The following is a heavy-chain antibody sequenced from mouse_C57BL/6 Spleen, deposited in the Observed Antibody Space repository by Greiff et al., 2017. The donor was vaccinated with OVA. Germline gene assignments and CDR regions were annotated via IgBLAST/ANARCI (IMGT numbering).Heavy chain of an antibody. CDR3: ARSGGSSPYWYFDV. J-gene: IGHJ1*03. V-gene: IGHV1-55*01. CDR2: IYPGSGST. CDR1: GYTFTSYW. D-gene: IGHD1-1*01. Sequence: VQLQQPGAELVKPGASVKMSCKASGYTFTSYWITWVKQRPGQGLEWIGDIYPGSGSTNYNEKFKSKATLTVDTSSSTAYMQLRSLTSEDSAVYYCARSGGSSPYWYFDVWGTGTTVTVSS.